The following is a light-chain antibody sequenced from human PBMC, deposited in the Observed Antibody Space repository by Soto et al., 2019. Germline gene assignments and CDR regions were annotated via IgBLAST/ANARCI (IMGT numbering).Light chain of an antibody. CDR3: QQYGSAVYT. CDR1: QSVTRNY. V-gene: IGKV3-20*01. J-gene: IGKJ2*01. Sequence: EIVLTQSPGTLSLSPGEGATLSCRASQSVTRNYLAWYQQKPGPAPRLLIFGASSRPTGIPGRFSGSGSGADFTLTISRLEPEDFAVYYFQQYGSAVYTFVQGTKLEIK. CDR2: GAS.